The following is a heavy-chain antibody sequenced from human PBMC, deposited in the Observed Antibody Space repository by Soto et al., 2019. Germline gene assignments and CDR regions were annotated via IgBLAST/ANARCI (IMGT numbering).Heavy chain of an antibody. J-gene: IGHJ6*03. V-gene: IGHV1-18*01. CDR1: GYTFTSYG. CDR3: ARAGPFLPPELERQEVNYYYYMDV. D-gene: IGHD1-1*01. CDR2: ISAYNGNT. Sequence: ASVKVSCKASGYTFTSYGISWVRQAPGQGLEWMGWISAYNGNTNYAQKLQGRVTMTTDTSTSTAYMELRSLRSDDTAVYYCARAGPFLPPELERQEVNYYYYMDVWGKGTTVTVSS.